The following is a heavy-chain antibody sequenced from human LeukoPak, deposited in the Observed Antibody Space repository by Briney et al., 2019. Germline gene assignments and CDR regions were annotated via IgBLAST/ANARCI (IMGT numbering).Heavy chain of an antibody. D-gene: IGHD6-6*01. CDR1: GGSFSGYY. Sequence: SETRSLTCAVYGGSFSGYYWSWIRQPPGKGLEWIGEINHSGSTNYNPSLKSRVTISVDTSKNQFSLKLSSVTAADTAVYYCARAPGRYSSSSKQHYYYYMDVWGKGTTVTVSS. CDR3: ARAPGRYSSSSKQHYYYYMDV. V-gene: IGHV4-34*01. J-gene: IGHJ6*03. CDR2: INHSGST.